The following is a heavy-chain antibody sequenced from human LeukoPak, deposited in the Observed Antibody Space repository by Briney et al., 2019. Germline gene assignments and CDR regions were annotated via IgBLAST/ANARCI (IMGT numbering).Heavy chain of an antibody. CDR1: GFTFSSYE. Sequence: GGSLRLSCAASGFTFSSYEMNWVRQAPGKGLEWVSYISSSGSTIYYADSVKGRFTISRDNAKNSLYLQMNSLRAEDTAVYYCARDSPMVRGVNDYCGQGTLVTASS. V-gene: IGHV3-48*03. CDR3: ARDSPMVRGVNDY. CDR2: ISSSGSTI. D-gene: IGHD3-10*01. J-gene: IGHJ4*02.